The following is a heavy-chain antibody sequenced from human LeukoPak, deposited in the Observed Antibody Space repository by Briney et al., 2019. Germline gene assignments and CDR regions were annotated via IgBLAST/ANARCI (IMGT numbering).Heavy chain of an antibody. CDR3: ARDPQTAYYYDSSGYNPFDY. J-gene: IGHJ4*02. Sequence: GGSLRLSCAASGFTFDDYAMHWVRQAPGKGLEWVSGISWNSGSIGYADSVKGRFTISRDNAKNSLYLQMNSLRAEDTAVYYCARDPQTAYYYDSSGYNPFDYWGQGTLVTVSS. D-gene: IGHD3-22*01. CDR2: ISWNSGSI. V-gene: IGHV3-9*01. CDR1: GFTFDDYA.